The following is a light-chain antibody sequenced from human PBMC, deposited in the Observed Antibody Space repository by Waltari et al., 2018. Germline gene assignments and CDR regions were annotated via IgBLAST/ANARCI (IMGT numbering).Light chain of an antibody. CDR1: SGSVSSSYD. V-gene: IGLV8-61*01. Sequence: QAVVTQEPSFSVSPGGTVTPTCGLSSGSVSSSYDPSWYQQTPGQMPRTLFYNTNTRSAGVPDRFSGSILGNKAALTITGAQADDESDYYCVLYMGNGVLFGGGTKLTVL. CDR2: NTN. J-gene: IGLJ3*02. CDR3: VLYMGNGVL.